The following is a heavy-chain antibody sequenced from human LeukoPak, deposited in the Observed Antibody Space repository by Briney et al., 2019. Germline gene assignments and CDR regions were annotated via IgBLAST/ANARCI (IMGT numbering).Heavy chain of an antibody. Sequence: SGPTLVNPTQTLTLTCTFSGFSLSTSGMCVSWIRQPPGKALEWLARIDWDGDKYYSTSLKTRLTISKDTSKNQVVLTMTNMDPVDTATYYCARASYYYDSSGYSYFDYWGQGTLVTVSS. CDR2: IDWDGDK. J-gene: IGHJ4*02. CDR1: GFSLSTSGMC. CDR3: ARASYYYDSSGYSYFDY. D-gene: IGHD3-22*01. V-gene: IGHV2-70*11.